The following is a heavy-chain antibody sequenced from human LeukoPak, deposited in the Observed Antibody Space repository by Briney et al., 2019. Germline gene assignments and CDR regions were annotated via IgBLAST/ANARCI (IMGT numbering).Heavy chain of an antibody. V-gene: IGHV3-23*01. CDR1: GFTFSTYA. D-gene: IGHD4-11*01. CDR2: ISGSGGST. Sequence: GGSLRLSCAASGFTFSTYAMSWVRQAPGKGLEWVAAISGSGGSTYYADSMKGRFTISRDNSKNTLYLQMNSLRADDTALYYCARSVPDYTRFDYWGQGALVTVSS. CDR3: ARSVPDYTRFDY. J-gene: IGHJ4*02.